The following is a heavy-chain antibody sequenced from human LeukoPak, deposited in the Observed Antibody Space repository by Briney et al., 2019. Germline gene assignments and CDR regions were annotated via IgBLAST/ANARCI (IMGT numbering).Heavy chain of an antibody. V-gene: IGHV3-53*01. CDR2: IDSGGKT. D-gene: IGHD6-19*01. CDR3: AIERQFSSGWYYFDY. Sequence: GGSLRLSCAASGFIVKTNYMSWVRQVPGKGLEWVSVIDSGGKTYYADSVKGRFTISRDNSKTTVILQMNSLRAEVTAVYYCAIERQFSSGWYYFDYWGQGILVTISS. CDR1: GFIVKTNY. J-gene: IGHJ4*02.